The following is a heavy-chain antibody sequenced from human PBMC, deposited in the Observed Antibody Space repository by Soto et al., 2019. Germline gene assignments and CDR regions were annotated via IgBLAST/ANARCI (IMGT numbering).Heavy chain of an antibody. D-gene: IGHD1-26*01. CDR3: ARGWGHWPRDAFDI. CDR1: GFTFSSYS. V-gene: IGHV3-48*01. Sequence: EVQLVESGGGLVQPGGSLRLSCAASGFTFSSYSMNWVRQAPGKGLEWVSYISSSSSTIYYADSVKGRFTISRDNAKNSLYLQMNSLRAEDTAVYYCARGWGHWPRDAFDIWGQGTMVTVSS. J-gene: IGHJ3*02. CDR2: ISSSSSTI.